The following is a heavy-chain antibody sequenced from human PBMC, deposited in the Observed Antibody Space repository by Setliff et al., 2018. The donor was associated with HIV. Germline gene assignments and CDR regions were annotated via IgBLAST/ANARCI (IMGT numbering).Heavy chain of an antibody. CDR2: INPNTGGT. CDR1: GYTFTGYY. CDR3: GRDPFWSGYDAFDI. V-gene: IGHV1-2*02. Sequence: AASVKVSCKASGYTFTGYYMHWVRQAPGQGLEWMGWINPNTGGTNFAQKFQGRVTMTRDTSISTAYMELSRLRSDDTAVYYCGRDPFWSGYDAFDIWGQGAMVTVSS. J-gene: IGHJ3*02. D-gene: IGHD3-3*01.